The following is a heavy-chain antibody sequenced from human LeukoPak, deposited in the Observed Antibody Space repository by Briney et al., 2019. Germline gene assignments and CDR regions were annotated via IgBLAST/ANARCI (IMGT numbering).Heavy chain of an antibody. J-gene: IGHJ4*02. CDR3: ARNYIVVVVAAIKRPTYFDY. CDR1: GGSISSSSYY. Sequence: SETLSLTCTVSGGSISSSSYYWGWIRQPPGKGLEWIGSIYYSGTTYYNPSLKSRVTISVDTSKNQFSLKLSSVTAADTAVYYCARNYIVVVVAAIKRPTYFDYWGQGTLVTVSS. V-gene: IGHV4-39*01. CDR2: IYYSGTT. D-gene: IGHD2-15*01.